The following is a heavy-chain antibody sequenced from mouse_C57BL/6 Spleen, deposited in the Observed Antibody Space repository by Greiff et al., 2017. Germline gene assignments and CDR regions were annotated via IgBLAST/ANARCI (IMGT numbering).Heavy chain of an antibody. CDR1: GFNIKDYY. D-gene: IGHD1-1*01. Sequence: VQLQQSGAELVKPGASVKLSCTASGFNIKDYYMHWVKQRAEQGLEWIGRIDPEDSETKYAPKFQGQATITADTSSNTAYLQLSSLTSEDTAVYYCAYYGETFAYWGQGTLVTVSA. J-gene: IGHJ3*01. CDR3: AYYGETFAY. CDR2: IDPEDSET. V-gene: IGHV14-2*01.